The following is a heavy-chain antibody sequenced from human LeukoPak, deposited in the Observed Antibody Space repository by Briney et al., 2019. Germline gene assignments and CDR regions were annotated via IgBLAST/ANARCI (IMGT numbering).Heavy chain of an antibody. CDR3: ARASLRRYFDWLSSNYYYYGMDV. D-gene: IGHD3-9*01. CDR2: IWYDGSNK. V-gene: IGHV3-33*08. Sequence: PGGSLRLSCAASGFTFSDAWMSWVRRAPGKGLEWVAVIWYDGSNKYYADSVKGRFTISRDNSKNTLYLQMNSLRAEDTAVYYCARASLRRYFDWLSSNYYYYGMDVWGQGTTVTVSS. J-gene: IGHJ6*02. CDR1: GFTFSDAW.